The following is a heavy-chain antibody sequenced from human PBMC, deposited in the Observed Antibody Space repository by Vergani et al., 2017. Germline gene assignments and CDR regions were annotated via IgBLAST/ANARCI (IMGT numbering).Heavy chain of an antibody. D-gene: IGHD6-19*01. Sequence: EVQLLESGGGLVQPGGSLRLSCAASGFTFSSYAMSWVRQAPGKGLDWVSAISGSGGSTYYADSVKGRFTISRDNSKNTLYLQMNSLRAEDTAVYYCANKGLMYSSGWHFDYWGQGTLVTVSS. CDR1: GFTFSSYA. CDR2: ISGSGGST. J-gene: IGHJ4*02. V-gene: IGHV3-23*01. CDR3: ANKGLMYSSGWHFDY.